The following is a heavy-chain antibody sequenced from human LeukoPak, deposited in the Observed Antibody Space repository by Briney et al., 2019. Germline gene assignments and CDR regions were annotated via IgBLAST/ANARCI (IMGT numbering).Heavy chain of an antibody. CDR3: AREGYSTVTTFYYYGMDV. J-gene: IGHJ6*02. Sequence: SETLSLTCTVSGGSISSSSYYWGWIRQPPGKGLEWIGSIYYSGSTYYNPSLMSRVTISVDTSKNQFSLKLSSVTAADTAVYYCAREGYSTVTTFYYYGMDVWGQGTTVTVSS. D-gene: IGHD4-17*01. CDR2: IYYSGST. V-gene: IGHV4-39*07. CDR1: GGSISSSSYY.